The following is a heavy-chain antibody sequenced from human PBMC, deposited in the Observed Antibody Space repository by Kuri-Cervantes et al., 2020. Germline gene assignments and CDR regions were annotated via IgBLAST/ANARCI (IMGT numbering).Heavy chain of an antibody. V-gene: IGHV3-30*03. J-gene: IGHJ4*02. CDR2: ISYDGSNK. CDR3: AELPHGY. D-gene: IGHD2-15*01. CDR1: GFTFSSYS. Sequence: GGSLRLSCAASGFTFSSYSMNWVRQAPGKGLEWVAVISYDGSNKYYADSVKGRFTISRDNSKNTLYLQMNSLRAEDTAVYYCAELPHGYWGQGTLVTVSS.